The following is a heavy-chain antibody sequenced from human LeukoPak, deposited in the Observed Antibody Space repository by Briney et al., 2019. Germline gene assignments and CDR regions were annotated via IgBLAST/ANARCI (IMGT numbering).Heavy chain of an antibody. CDR3: ARDFFLGYCSGGSCYSSHAFDI. J-gene: IGHJ3*02. D-gene: IGHD2-15*01. CDR1: GFTFSSYA. CDR2: ISGSGGST. V-gene: IGHV3-23*01. Sequence: GGSLRLSCAASGFTFSSYAMSWVRQAPGKGLEWVSAISGSGGSTYYADSVKGRFTISRDNSKNSLYLQMNSLRAEDTAVYYCARDFFLGYCSGGSCYSSHAFDIWGQGTMVTVSS.